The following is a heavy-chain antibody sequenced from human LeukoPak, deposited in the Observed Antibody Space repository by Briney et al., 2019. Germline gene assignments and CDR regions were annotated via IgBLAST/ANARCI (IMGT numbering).Heavy chain of an antibody. CDR1: GVSFSGYY. CDR2: INHSGST. D-gene: IGHD3-10*01. V-gene: IGHV4-34*01. CDR3: ARGRRVRGAPFDY. J-gene: IGHJ4*02. Sequence: SETLSLTCAVYGVSFSGYYWSWIRQPPGKGLEWIGEINHSGSTNYNPSLKSRVTISVDTSKNQFSLQLSSVTAADTTVYYCARGRRVRGAPFDYWGQGTLVTVSS.